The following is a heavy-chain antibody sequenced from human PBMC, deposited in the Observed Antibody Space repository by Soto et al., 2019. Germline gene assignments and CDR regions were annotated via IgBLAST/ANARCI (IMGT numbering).Heavy chain of an antibody. CDR1: GFTFRNYA. V-gene: IGHV3-23*01. CDR3: AKTTVIVGYYYGMDV. J-gene: IGHJ6*02. CDR2: ISGSGGST. D-gene: IGHD4-17*01. Sequence: EVQLLESGGGWVQPGGFLRLSCAASGFTFRNYAMSWVRQAPGKGLEWVSTISGSGGSTYYADSVKGRFTISRDNSQNTLYLQMNSLRAEDTAVYDCAKTTVIVGYYYGMDVWGQGTTVTVSS.